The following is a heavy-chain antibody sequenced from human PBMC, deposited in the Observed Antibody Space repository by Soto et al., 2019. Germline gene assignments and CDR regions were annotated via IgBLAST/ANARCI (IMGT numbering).Heavy chain of an antibody. V-gene: IGHV1-46*01. D-gene: IGHD3-10*01. Sequence: ASVKVSCKASGYTFTSYYMHWVRQAPGQGLERMGIINPSGGSTSYAQRFQGRVTMTRDTSTSTVYMKMSSLRSEDTAVYYCARVRGQGQVTYAIDNWGQGTMVTV. CDR3: ARVRGQGQVTYAIDN. J-gene: IGHJ3*02. CDR2: INPSGGST. CDR1: GYTFTSYY.